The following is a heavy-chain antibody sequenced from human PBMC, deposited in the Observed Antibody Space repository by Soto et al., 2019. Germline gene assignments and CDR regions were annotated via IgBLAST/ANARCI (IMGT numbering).Heavy chain of an antibody. V-gene: IGHV3-7*05. CDR2: IKQDGSEK. D-gene: IGHD1-26*01. Sequence: GGSLRLSCAASGFTFSGYWMSWVRQAPGKGLEWVANIKQDGSEKYYVDSVKGRFTISRDNAKNSLYLQMNSLRAEDTAVYYCARVISGSYYYWGQGTLVTVSS. CDR3: ARVISGSYYY. J-gene: IGHJ4*02. CDR1: GFTFSGYW.